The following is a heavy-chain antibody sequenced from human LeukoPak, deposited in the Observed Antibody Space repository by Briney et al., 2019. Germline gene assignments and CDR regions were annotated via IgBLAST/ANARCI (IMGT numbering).Heavy chain of an antibody. CDR1: GFTFTSYN. D-gene: IGHD4-17*01. Sequence: KPGGSLRLSCAASGFTFTSYNMNWVRQAPGKGLEWVSLISSSTNYIYYADSVQGRFTISRDNAKNSLYLQMNSLRAEDTALYYCARDYDYGDYPGYWGQGTLVTVSS. J-gene: IGHJ4*02. CDR3: ARDYDYGDYPGY. CDR2: ISSSTNYI. V-gene: IGHV3-21*04.